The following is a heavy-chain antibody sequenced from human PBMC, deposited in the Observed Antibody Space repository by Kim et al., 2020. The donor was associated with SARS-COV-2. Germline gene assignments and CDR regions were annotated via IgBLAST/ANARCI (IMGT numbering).Heavy chain of an antibody. J-gene: IGHJ4*02. CDR3: ARGQGSTQFDY. CDR2: INHSGST. Sequence: SETLSLTCAVYGGSFSGYYWSWIRQPPGKGLEWIGEINHSGSTNYNPSLKSRVTISVYTSKNQFSLKLSSVTAADTAVYYCARGQGSTQFDYWGQGTLVTVSS. V-gene: IGHV4-34*01. CDR1: GGSFSGYY. D-gene: IGHD2-2*01.